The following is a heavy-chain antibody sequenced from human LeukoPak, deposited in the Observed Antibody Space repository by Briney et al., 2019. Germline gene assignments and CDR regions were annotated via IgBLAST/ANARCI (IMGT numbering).Heavy chain of an antibody. J-gene: IGHJ4*02. D-gene: IGHD3-10*01. CDR1: GFTFSSYA. V-gene: IGHV3-23*01. CDR3: AKGVDYGSGSYYHG. CDR2: ISGSGGST. Sequence: GGSLGLSCAASGFTFSSYAMSWVRQPPGKGLEWVSAISGSGGSTYYADSVKGRFTISRDNSKNTLYLQMSSLRAEDTAVYYCAKGVDYGSGSYYHGWGQGTLVTVSS.